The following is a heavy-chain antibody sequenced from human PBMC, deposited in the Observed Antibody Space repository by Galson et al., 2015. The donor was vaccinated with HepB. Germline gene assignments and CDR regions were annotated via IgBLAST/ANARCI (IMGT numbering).Heavy chain of an antibody. D-gene: IGHD1-1*01. CDR2: ISYDGSIK. CDR3: AKPFSRYTTRGEGNYFDS. CDR1: GFAFYNYG. V-gene: IGHV3-30*18. J-gene: IGHJ4*02. Sequence: SLRLSCAASGFAFYNYGMHWVRQAPGKGLEWVAVISYDGSIKFYADSVKGRFTISRDSSMNTLYLQMNGLIVEDTALYFCAKPFSRYTTRGEGNYFDSWGQGVLVTVSS.